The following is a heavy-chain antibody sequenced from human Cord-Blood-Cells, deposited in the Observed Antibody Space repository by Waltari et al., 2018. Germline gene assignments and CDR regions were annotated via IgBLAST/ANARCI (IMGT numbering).Heavy chain of an antibody. CDR1: GFTFSSYA. D-gene: IGHD3-3*01. CDR3: AKYDFWSGYGVGDAFDI. V-gene: IGHV3-23*01. Sequence: EVQLLESGGGLVQPGGCLRLSCAASGFTFSSYAMSWVRQAPGKGLGWVSAISGSGGSTYYADSVKGRFTISRDNSKNTLYLQMNSLRAEDTAVYYCAKYDFWSGYGVGDAFDIWGQGTMVTVSS. J-gene: IGHJ3*02. CDR2: ISGSGGST.